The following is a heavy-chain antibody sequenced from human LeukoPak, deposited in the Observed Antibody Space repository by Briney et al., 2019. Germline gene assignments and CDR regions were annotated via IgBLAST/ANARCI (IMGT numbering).Heavy chain of an antibody. J-gene: IGHJ5*02. V-gene: IGHV4-34*01. CDR3: ARAPPQYRDYVWGSYPTMNWFDP. Sequence: PSETLSLTCAVYGGSFSGYYWSWIRQPPGKGLEWIGEINHSGSTNYNPSLKSRVTISVDTSKNQFSLKLSSVTAADTAVYYCARAPPQYRDYVWGSYPTMNWFDPWGQGTLVTVSS. D-gene: IGHD3-16*02. CDR2: INHSGST. CDR1: GGSFSGYY.